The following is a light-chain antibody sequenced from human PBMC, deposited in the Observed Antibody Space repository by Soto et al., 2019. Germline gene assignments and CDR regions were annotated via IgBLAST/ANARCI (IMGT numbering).Light chain of an antibody. Sequence: IGRTQSPATPSVSPGERATLSCRASQSVSSNLAWYQQKPGQAPRLLIYGASTRATGIPDRFSGSGSGTDFTLTISRLEPEDFAVYYCQQYGSSGTFGQGTKVDIK. CDR3: QQYGSSGT. V-gene: IGKV3-20*01. CDR2: GAS. CDR1: QSVSSN. J-gene: IGKJ1*01.